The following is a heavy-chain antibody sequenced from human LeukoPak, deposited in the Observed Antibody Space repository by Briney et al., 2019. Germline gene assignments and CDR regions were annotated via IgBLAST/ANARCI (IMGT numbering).Heavy chain of an antibody. CDR3: ARDAGSHLFDVDTAMVYYYYYYMDV. V-gene: IGHV3-64*01. CDR1: GFTFSSYA. Sequence: SGGSLRLSCAASGFTFSSYAMHWVRQAPGKGLEYVSAISSNGGSTYYANSVKGRFTISRDNSKNTLYLQMGSLRAEDMAVHYCARDAGSHLFDVDTAMVYYYYYYMDVWGKGTTVTVSS. J-gene: IGHJ6*03. CDR2: ISSNGGST. D-gene: IGHD5-18*01.